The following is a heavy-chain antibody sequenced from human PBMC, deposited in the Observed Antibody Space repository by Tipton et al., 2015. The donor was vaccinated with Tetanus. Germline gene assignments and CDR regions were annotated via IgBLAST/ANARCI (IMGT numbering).Heavy chain of an antibody. D-gene: IGHD5-12*01. V-gene: IGHV4-39*01. CDR2: IYYSGST. CDR1: GGSISSSSYY. CDR3: ARHGGGSGYDSQYYYYYYGMDV. Sequence: TLSLTCTVSGGSISSSSYYWGWIRQPPGKGLEWIGSIYYSGSTYYNPSLKSRVTISVDTSKNQFSLKLSSVTAADTAVYYCARHGGGSGYDSQYYYYYYGMDVRGQGTTVTVSS. J-gene: IGHJ6*02.